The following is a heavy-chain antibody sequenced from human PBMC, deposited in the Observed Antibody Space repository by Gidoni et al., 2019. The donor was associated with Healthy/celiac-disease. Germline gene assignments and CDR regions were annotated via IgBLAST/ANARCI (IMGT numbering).Heavy chain of an antibody. D-gene: IGHD4-4*01. CDR3: AKVRYSNYVFGLIDY. CDR2: MSGSGGST. J-gene: IGHJ4*02. V-gene: IGHV3-23*01. CDR1: AFTFSSYA. Sequence: EVQLLESGGALVQPGGSLRPSCAASAFTFSSYAMNWVRQAPGKGLEGESAMSGSGGSTYDADAVKGRFNISRDNYKNTLYLQMNSLRAEDTAVYYCAKVRYSNYVFGLIDYWGQGTLVTVSS.